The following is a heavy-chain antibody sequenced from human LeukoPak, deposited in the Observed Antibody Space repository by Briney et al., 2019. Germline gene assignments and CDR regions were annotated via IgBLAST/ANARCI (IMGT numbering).Heavy chain of an antibody. CDR1: GFTFSSYG. CDR3: AKEHSSGYQRTPVDY. Sequence: GGSLRLSCAASGFTFSSYGMSWVRQAPGKGLEWVSAISGSGGSTYYADSVKGRFTISRDNSKNTLYLQMNSLRAEDTAVYYCAKEHSSGYQRTPVDYWGQGTLVTVSS. J-gene: IGHJ4*02. D-gene: IGHD3-22*01. V-gene: IGHV3-23*01. CDR2: ISGSGGST.